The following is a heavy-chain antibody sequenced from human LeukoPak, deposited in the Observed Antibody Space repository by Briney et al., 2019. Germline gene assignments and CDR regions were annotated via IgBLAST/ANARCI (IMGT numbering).Heavy chain of an antibody. Sequence: SETLSLTCTVSGGSISSYYWSWIRQPPGKGLEWIGYIYYSGSTNYNPSLKSRVTISVDTSKNQFSLKLSSVTAADTAVYYCAREPITMVSNWFDPWGQGTLVTVSS. CDR2: IYYSGST. V-gene: IGHV4-59*01. J-gene: IGHJ5*02. D-gene: IGHD3-10*01. CDR1: GGSISSYY. CDR3: AREPITMVSNWFDP.